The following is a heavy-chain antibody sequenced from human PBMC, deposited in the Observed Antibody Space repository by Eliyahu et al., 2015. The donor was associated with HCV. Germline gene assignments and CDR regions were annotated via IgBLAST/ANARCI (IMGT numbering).Heavy chain of an antibody. D-gene: IGHD6-19*01. CDR1: GGSXXTXY. J-gene: IGHJ5*02. Sequence: QVQLXESGPGLVKPSETLTLICTVSGGSXXTXYXSWIRQPPGKGREWIGYIHYSGSTNYNPSLKSRVTLSIDTSNNQFSLKLNSVTAADTAVYYCASGGGGIAVAGTGGWFDPWGQGTLVTVSS. V-gene: IGHV4-59*01. CDR2: IHYSGST. CDR3: ASGGGGIAVAGTGGWFDP.